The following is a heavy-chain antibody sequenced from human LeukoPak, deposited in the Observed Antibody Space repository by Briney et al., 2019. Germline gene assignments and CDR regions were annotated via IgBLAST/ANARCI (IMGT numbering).Heavy chain of an antibody. V-gene: IGHV3-21*01. J-gene: IGHJ5*02. CDR1: GFTFSTYS. CDR3: ARDDSWGSGSYYKFDP. Sequence: GGSLRLSCAASGFTFSTYSMTWVRQAPGKGLEWVSIISSGSSAIFSADALKGRFTISRDNAKNSLYLQMNSLRAEDTAVYYCARDDSWGSGSYYKFDPWGQGTLVTVSS. CDR2: ISSGSSAI. D-gene: IGHD3-10*01.